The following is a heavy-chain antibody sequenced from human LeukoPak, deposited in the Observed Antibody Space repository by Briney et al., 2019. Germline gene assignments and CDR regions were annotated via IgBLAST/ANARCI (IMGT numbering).Heavy chain of an antibody. CDR3: ARKAPFDY. Sequence: SETLSLTCAVYGGSLSGYYWSWIRQPPGKGLEWIGEINHSGSTNYNPSLKSRVTISVDTSKNQFSLKLSSVNAADTAVYYCARKAPFDYWGQGTLVTVSS. CDR1: GGSLSGYY. V-gene: IGHV4-34*01. J-gene: IGHJ4*02. CDR2: INHSGST.